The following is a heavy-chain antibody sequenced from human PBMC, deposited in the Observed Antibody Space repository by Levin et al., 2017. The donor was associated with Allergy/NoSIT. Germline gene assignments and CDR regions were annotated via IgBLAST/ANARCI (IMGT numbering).Heavy chain of an antibody. CDR2: IYYSGST. CDR1: GGSIRSSSYY. CDR3: ARHGDNSGWYGAFDY. D-gene: IGHD6-19*01. V-gene: IGHV4-39*01. J-gene: IGHJ4*02. Sequence: SQTLSLPCTVSGGSIRSSSYYWGWIRQPPGKGLEWIGSIYYSGSTYYNPSLKSRVTISVDTSKNQFSLKLSSVTAADTAVYYCARHGDNSGWYGAFDYWGQGTLVTVSS.